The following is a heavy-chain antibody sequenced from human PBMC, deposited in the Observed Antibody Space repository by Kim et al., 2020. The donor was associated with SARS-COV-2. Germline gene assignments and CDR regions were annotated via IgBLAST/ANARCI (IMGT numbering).Heavy chain of an antibody. J-gene: IGHJ5*02. CDR3: VNALSTSGTSRAWDS. CDR2: VNDDGGVT. D-gene: IGHD6-19*01. V-gene: IGHV3-23*01. CDR1: GFTFSSYA. Sequence: GGSLRLSCTASGFTFSSYAINWVRQAPGKGLEWVSGVNDDGGVTDYADSVKGRFTISRDNSKNTVYLQMNSLGGEDTAIYYCVNALSTSGTSRAWDSWGQETLGTVSS.